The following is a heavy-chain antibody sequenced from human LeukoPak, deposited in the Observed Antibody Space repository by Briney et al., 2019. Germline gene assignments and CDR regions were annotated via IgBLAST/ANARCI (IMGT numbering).Heavy chain of an antibody. CDR3: ARVDANWGVVDY. CDR1: GGSISSYY. D-gene: IGHD7-27*01. CDR2: FHYSGTT. J-gene: IGHJ4*02. Sequence: SETLSLTCTVSGGSISSYYWSWIRQPPGKGLGWIGYFHYSGTTNYNPSLKSRVTISLDTFKNQFSLKLSSVTAADTAVYYCARVDANWGVVDYWGQGTLVTVSS. V-gene: IGHV4-59*01.